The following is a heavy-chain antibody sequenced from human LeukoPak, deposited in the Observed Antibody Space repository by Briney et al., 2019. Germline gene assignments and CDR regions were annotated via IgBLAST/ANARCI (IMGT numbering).Heavy chain of an antibody. J-gene: IGHJ5*02. CDR1: GGTFSSYA. V-gene: IGHV1-69*13. CDR3: ARGKILIAAAGDNRFDP. Sequence: ASVKVSCKASGGTFSSYAISWVRQAPGQGLEWMGGIIPIFGTANYAQKFQGRVTITADESTSTAYMELSSLRSEDTAVYYCARGKILIAAAGDNRFDPWGQGTLVTVSS. CDR2: IIPIFGTA. D-gene: IGHD6-13*01.